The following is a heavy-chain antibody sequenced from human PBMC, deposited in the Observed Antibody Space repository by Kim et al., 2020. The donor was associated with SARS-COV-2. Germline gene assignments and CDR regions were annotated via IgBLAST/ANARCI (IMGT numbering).Heavy chain of an antibody. CDR1: GGSISSYY. CDR2: IYTSGST. Sequence: SDTLSLTCTVSGGSISSYYWSWIRQPAGKGLEWIGRIYTSGSTNYNPSLKSRVTMSVDTSKNQFSLKLSSVTAADTAVYYCARTLSPYYYGSGTLYGMDVWGQGTTVTVSS. J-gene: IGHJ6*02. CDR3: ARTLSPYYYGSGTLYGMDV. V-gene: IGHV4-4*07. D-gene: IGHD3-10*01.